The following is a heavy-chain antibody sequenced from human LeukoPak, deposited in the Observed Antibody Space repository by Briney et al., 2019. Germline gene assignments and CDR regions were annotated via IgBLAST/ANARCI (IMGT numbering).Heavy chain of an antibody. V-gene: IGHV1-46*01. CDR3: ARGRKKGSGSRYGGYYYYYMDV. Sequence: ASVKVSCKAFGYTFTSNYMHWVRQAPGQGPEWMGVISPSGGSTTYAQKFQGRVTLTRDMSTSTDYLELSSLRSEDTAVYYCARGRKKGSGSRYGGYYYYYMDVWGKGTTVTISS. D-gene: IGHD3-10*01. CDR2: ISPSGGST. J-gene: IGHJ6*03. CDR1: GYTFTSNY.